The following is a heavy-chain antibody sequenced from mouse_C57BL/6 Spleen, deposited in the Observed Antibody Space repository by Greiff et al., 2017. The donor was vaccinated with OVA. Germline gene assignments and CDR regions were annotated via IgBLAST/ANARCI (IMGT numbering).Heavy chain of an antibody. V-gene: IGHV1-26*01. J-gene: IGHJ1*03. Sequence: EVQLQQSGPELVKPGASVKISCKASGYTFTDYYMNWVKQSHGKSLEWIGDINPNNGGTSYNQKFKGKATLTVDKSSSTAYMELRSLISEDSAVYYCARQLRGYFDVWGTGTTVTVSS. CDR3: ARQLRGYFDV. CDR1: GYTFTDYY. D-gene: IGHD1-1*01. CDR2: INPNNGGT.